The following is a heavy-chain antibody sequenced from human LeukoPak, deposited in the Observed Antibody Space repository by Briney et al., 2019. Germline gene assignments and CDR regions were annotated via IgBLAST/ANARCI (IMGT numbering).Heavy chain of an antibody. V-gene: IGHV3-30*04. D-gene: IGHD5-18*01. CDR2: ISYDGSNK. CDR1: GFTFSSYA. CDR3: ARDFGGDTAMVIIPLYVRFDP. J-gene: IGHJ5*02. Sequence: GGSLRLSCAASGFTFSSYAMHWVRQAPGKGLEWVAVISYDGSNKYYADSVKGRFTISRDNSKNTLYLQMNSLRAEDTAVYYCARDFGGDTAMVIIPLYVRFDPWGQGTLVTVSS.